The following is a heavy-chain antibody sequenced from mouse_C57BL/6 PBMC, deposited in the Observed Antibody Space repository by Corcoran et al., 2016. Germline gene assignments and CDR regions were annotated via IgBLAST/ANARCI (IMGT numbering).Heavy chain of an antibody. Sequence: QVTLKESGPGILKSSQTLSLTCSFSGFSLSTSGMGVSWIRQPSGKGLEWLAHIYWDDDKRYNPSLKSRLTLSKDTSRNQVFLKITSVDTADTATYYCARRSGVWYFDVWGTGTTVTVSA. CDR3: ARRSGVWYFDV. J-gene: IGHJ1*03. CDR2: IYWDDDK. V-gene: IGHV8-12*01. CDR1: GFSLSTSGMG.